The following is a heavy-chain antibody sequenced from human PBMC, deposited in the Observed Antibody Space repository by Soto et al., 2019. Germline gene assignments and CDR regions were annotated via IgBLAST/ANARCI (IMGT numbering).Heavy chain of an antibody. CDR1: GYTFTSYG. CDR2: ISAYNGNT. D-gene: IGHD3-22*01. J-gene: IGHJ1*01. Sequence: GASVKVSCKASGYTFTSYGISWVRQAPGQGLEWMGWISAYNGNTNYAQKLQGRVTMTTDTSTSTAYMELRSLRSDDTAVYYCARVRDYYDSSGYYYLGYFQHWGQGTLVTRSS. CDR3: ARVRDYYDSSGYYYLGYFQH. V-gene: IGHV1-18*01.